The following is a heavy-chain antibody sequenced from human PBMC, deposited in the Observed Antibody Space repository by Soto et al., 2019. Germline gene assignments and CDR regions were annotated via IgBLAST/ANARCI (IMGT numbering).Heavy chain of an antibody. CDR2: ISAYNTNT. Sequence: QVQLVQSGAEVKKPGASMKVSYKTSGYTFTSYHISWVRQAPGQGLEWMGWISAYNTNTNYAQKFQGRVTMTTDTVTSTAYMELRSLRSDDTAVYYCARDTPPTDYWGQGTLVTVSS. CDR3: ARDTPPTDY. CDR1: GYTFTSYH. V-gene: IGHV1-18*01. J-gene: IGHJ4*02.